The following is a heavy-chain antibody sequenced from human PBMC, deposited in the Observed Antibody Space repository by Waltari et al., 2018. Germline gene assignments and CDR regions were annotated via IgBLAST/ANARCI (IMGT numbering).Heavy chain of an antibody. V-gene: IGHV1-69*05. Sequence: QVQLVQSGAEVKKPGSSVKVSCKASGGTFSSYATSWVRQAPGQGLEWMGGIIPIFGTANYAQKFQGRVTITTDESTSTAYMELSSLRSEDTAVYYCARGGVVVPAARVNLGYFDYWGQGTLVTVSS. CDR2: IIPIFGTA. D-gene: IGHD2-2*01. J-gene: IGHJ4*02. CDR1: GGTFSSYA. CDR3: ARGGVVVPAARVNLGYFDY.